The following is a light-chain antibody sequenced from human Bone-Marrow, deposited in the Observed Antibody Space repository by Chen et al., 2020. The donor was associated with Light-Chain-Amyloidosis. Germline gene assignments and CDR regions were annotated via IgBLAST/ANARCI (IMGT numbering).Light chain of an antibody. J-gene: IGKJ4*01. V-gene: IGKV3-15*01. Sequence: EIVMTQSPATLSVSPGARATLSCRASQTINSNLTWYQHKPGQAPRLLIYNASNRAPGIPARFSGSGSGTDFSLTITSLQSEDFAVYHCQHYNERPLTLGGGTKVDIK. CDR1: QTINSN. CDR2: NAS. CDR3: QHYNERPLT.